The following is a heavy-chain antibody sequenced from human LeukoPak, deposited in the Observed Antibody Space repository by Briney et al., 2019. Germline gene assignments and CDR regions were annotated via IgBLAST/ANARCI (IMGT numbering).Heavy chain of an antibody. D-gene: IGHD3-22*01. CDR3: ARDHFDSSGYYYLLGYFEH. CDR2: ISAYNGNT. Sequence: GASVKVSCKASGYTFTSYGISWVRQAPGQGLEWMGWISAYNGNTNYAQKLQGRVTMTTNTSTSTAYMEPRSLRSEDTAVYYCARDHFDSSGYYYLLGYFEHWGQGTLVTVSS. CDR1: GYTFTSYG. J-gene: IGHJ1*01. V-gene: IGHV1-18*01.